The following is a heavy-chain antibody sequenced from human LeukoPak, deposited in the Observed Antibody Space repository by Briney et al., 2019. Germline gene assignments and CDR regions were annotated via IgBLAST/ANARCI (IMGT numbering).Heavy chain of an antibody. V-gene: IGHV3-30*18. CDR3: AKGVSYLMVYAIGGIDY. CDR2: ISYDGSNK. Sequence: RGGSLRLSCAASGFTFSSYGMHWVRHAPGKGLEWVAVISYDGSNKYYADSVKGRFTISRDNSKNTLYLQMNSLRAEDTAVYYCAKGVSYLMVYAIGGIDYWGQGTLVTVSS. CDR1: GFTFSSYG. D-gene: IGHD2-8*01. J-gene: IGHJ4*02.